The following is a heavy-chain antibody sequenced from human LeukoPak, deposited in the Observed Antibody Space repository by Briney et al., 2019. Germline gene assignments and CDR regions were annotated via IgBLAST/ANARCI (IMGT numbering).Heavy chain of an antibody. CDR1: GGSFSGYY. V-gene: IGHV4-34*01. J-gene: IGHJ4*02. Sequence: SGTLSLTCAVYGGSFSGYYWTWIRQSPGKGLEWIGEINYSGSTNYNPSLRSRVIISVDTSKNQFSLRLSSVAAADTAVYYCARVQVTTQIWGQGTLVTVSP. CDR3: ARVQVTTQI. CDR2: INYSGST. D-gene: IGHD3-22*01.